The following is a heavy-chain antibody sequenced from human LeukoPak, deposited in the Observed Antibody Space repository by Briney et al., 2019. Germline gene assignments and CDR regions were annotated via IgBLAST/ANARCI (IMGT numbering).Heavy chain of an antibody. Sequence: GGSLRLSCAASGFTFSSYAMSWVRQAPGKGLEWVSAISGSGGSTYYADSVKGRFTISRDNSKHTLYLQMNSLRAEDTAVYYCAQGYYYDSSGYYYVHWGQGTMVTVSS. CDR2: ISGSGGST. D-gene: IGHD3-22*01. CDR1: GFTFSSYA. J-gene: IGHJ3*01. CDR3: AQGYYYDSSGYYYVH. V-gene: IGHV3-23*01.